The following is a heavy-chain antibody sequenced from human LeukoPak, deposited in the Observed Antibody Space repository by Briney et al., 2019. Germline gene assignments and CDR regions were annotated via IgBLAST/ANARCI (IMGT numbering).Heavy chain of an antibody. CDR2: ISGSGGST. D-gene: IGHD2-21*02. V-gene: IGHV3-23*01. Sequence: GGSLRLSCAASGFTFSSYAMSWVRQAPGKGLEWVSAISGSGGSTYYADSVKGRFTISRDNSKNTLYLQMNSLRAEDTAVYYCAKGGHIVVVTAITDYWGQGTLATVSS. J-gene: IGHJ4*02. CDR3: AKGGHIVVVTAITDY. CDR1: GFTFSSYA.